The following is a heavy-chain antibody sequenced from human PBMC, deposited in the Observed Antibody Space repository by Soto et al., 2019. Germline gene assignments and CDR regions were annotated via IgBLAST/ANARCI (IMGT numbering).Heavy chain of an antibody. CDR3: ARDLKYSDFWSGSLNWFDP. V-gene: IGHV3-30-3*01. D-gene: IGHD3-3*01. Sequence: GGSLRLSCAASGFTFSSYAMHWVRQAPGKGLEWVAVISYDGSNKYYADSVKGRFTISRDNSKNTLYLQMNSLRAEDTAVYYCARDLKYSDFWSGSLNWFDPWGQGTLVTVSS. CDR1: GFTFSSYA. CDR2: ISYDGSNK. J-gene: IGHJ5*02.